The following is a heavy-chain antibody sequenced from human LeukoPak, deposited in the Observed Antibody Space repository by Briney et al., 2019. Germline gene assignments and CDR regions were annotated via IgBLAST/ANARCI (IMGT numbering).Heavy chain of an antibody. Sequence: PGGSLRLSCAASGFTVSSHYMSWVRQATGKGLEWLSVIYSGGSTDYADPGKGRFTISRDNSKNTLYLQMNSLRAEDRAVYYCARIGPNGSGWFPFDYWGQGTLVTVSS. CDR1: GFTVSSHY. J-gene: IGHJ4*02. D-gene: IGHD6-19*01. CDR3: ARIGPNGSGWFPFDY. CDR2: IYSGGST. V-gene: IGHV3-53*01.